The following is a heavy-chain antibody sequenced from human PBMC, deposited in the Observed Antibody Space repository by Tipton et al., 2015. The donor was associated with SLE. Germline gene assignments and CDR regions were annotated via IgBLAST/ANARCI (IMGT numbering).Heavy chain of an antibody. J-gene: IGHJ6*03. D-gene: IGHD7-27*01. Sequence: RSLRLSYAASGFIFDDDVMHWVRQAPGKGLEWVSSISWNSGFIGYADSVKGRFTISRDNAKNSLYLQMNSLRAEDTALYYCAVSTGDRLYYYYYMDVWGKGTTVTVSS. CDR2: ISWNSGFI. CDR1: GFIFDDDV. V-gene: IGHV3-9*01. CDR3: AVSTGDRLYYYYYMDV.